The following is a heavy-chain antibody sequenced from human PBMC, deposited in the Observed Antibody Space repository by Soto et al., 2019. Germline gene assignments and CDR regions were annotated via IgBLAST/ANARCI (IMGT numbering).Heavy chain of an antibody. CDR3: ATEPLT. CDR1: GGSLSSGGYY. J-gene: IGHJ4*02. Sequence: QVQLQESGPGLVKPSQTLSLTCNVSGGSLSSGGYYWSWIRQHPGKGLEWIGYIYYSGSTYYNPSLKRRVTMPVDTAKNPFSLTLSALTDADTAVYYCATEPLTWGQGTLVTVAS. CDR2: IYYSGST. V-gene: IGHV4-31*03.